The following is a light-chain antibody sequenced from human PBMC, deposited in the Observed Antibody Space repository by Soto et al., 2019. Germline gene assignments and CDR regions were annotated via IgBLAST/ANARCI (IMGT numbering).Light chain of an antibody. Sequence: DVHMTRCPSSLYASVGDRVTITCRASQGISNYLAWYQQKPGKVPKLLIYAASTLQSGVPSRFSGSGSGTDFTLTISSLQPEDVATYYCQKYNSAPWTFGQGTKVDIK. CDR2: AAS. CDR3: QKYNSAPWT. J-gene: IGKJ1*01. V-gene: IGKV1-27*01. CDR1: QGISNY.